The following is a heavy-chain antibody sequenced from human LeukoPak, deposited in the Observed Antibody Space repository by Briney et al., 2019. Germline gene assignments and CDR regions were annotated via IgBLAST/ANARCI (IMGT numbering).Heavy chain of an antibody. J-gene: IGHJ6*03. CDR1: GGSISSYY. D-gene: IGHD1-26*01. CDR2: IYTSGST. V-gene: IGHV4-4*07. Sequence: PSETLSLTCTVSGGSISSYYWSWIRQPAGKGLEWIGRIYTSGSTNYNPSLKSRVTMSVDTSKKQFSLKLSSVTAADTAVYYCARVRGSSGSYEYYHYMDVWGKGTTATISS. CDR3: ARVRGSSGSYEYYHYMDV.